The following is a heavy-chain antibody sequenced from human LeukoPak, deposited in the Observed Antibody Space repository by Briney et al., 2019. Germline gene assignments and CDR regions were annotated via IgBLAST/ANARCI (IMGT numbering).Heavy chain of an antibody. D-gene: IGHD1-14*01. CDR3: ARQGNQLLYYFYYLDV. J-gene: IGHJ6*03. V-gene: IGHV1-69*13. CDR2: ISPIFNRP. CDR1: GGNFRNFA. Sequence: SVKVSCKASGGNFRNFAISWVRQAPGEGLEWMGGISPIFNRPHSPPKFQGRVTITADESTSTAYMELSGVRSDDTAVYFCARQGNQLLYYFYYLDVWGNGTTVILSS.